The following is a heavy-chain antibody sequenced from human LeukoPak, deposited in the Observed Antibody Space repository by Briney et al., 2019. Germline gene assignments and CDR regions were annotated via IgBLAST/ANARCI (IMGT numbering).Heavy chain of an antibody. D-gene: IGHD3-22*01. CDR2: INPSGGST. V-gene: IGHV1-46*01. CDR1: GYTFTSYY. J-gene: IGHJ3*02. CDR3: ARDGYYYDSSGYSDAFDI. Sequence: EASVKVSCTASGYTFTSYYMHWVRQAPGQGLEWMGIINPSGGSTSYAQKFQGRVTMTRDTSTSTVYMELSSLRSEDTAVYYCARDGYYYDSSGYSDAFDIWGQGTMVTVSS.